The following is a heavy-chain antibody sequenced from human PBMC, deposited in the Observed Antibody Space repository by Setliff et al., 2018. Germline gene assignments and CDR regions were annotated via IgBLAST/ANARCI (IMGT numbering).Heavy chain of an antibody. CDR1: GFTFSSYA. V-gene: IGHV3-23*01. D-gene: IGHD1-26*01. CDR2: ISGSGGST. Sequence: GGSLRLSCAASGFTFSSYAMSWVRQAPGKGLEWVSAISGSGGSTYYADSVKGRFTISRDNSKNSLYLQMNSLRAEDTALYYCARTHRVEATLDFWGRGTLVTVSS. J-gene: IGHJ4*02. CDR3: ARTHRVEATLDF.